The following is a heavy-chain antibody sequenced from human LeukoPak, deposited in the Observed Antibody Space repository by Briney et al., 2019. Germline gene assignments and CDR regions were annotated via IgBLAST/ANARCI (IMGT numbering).Heavy chain of an antibody. D-gene: IGHD5-24*01. J-gene: IGHJ6*03. CDR2: MNPNSGNT. CDR1: GYTFTSYD. V-gene: IGHV1-8*01. Sequence: APVKVSCKASGYTFTSYDINWVRQATGQGLEWMGWMNPNSGNTGYAQKFQGRVTMTTDTSTSTAYMELRSLRSDDTAVYYCARDGYNLFYYYMDVWGKGTTVTISS. CDR3: ARDGYNLFYYYMDV.